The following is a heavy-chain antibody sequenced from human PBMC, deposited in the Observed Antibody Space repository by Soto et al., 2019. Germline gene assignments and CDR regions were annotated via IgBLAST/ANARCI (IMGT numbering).Heavy chain of an antibody. V-gene: IGHV4-39*01. CDR3: ARRPYGAWNSPFDY. J-gene: IGHJ4*02. CDR1: AGLLSTSTYY. CDR2: IYYSGST. Sequence: PETFCHRCYVSAGLLSTSTYYAGSFRQPPGKGLEWIGTIYYSGSTYYTPSLRSRITISVDTSRNQFSLKLRSVTAADTAVYYCARRPYGAWNSPFDYCGQGPLGT. D-gene: IGHD1-26*01.